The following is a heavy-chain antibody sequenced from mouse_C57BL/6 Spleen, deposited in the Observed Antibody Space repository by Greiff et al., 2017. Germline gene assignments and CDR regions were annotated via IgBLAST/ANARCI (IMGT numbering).Heavy chain of an antibody. CDR3: ARYNGYYLYWYFDV. CDR1: GYTFTSYW. D-gene: IGHD2-3*01. CDR2: IYPGSGST. J-gene: IGHJ1*03. Sequence: LQQPGAELVKPGASVKMSCKASGYTFTSYWITWVKQRPGQGLEWIGDIYPGSGSTNYNEKFKSKATLTVDTSSSTAYMQLSSLTSEDSAVYYCARYNGYYLYWYFDVWGTGTTVTVSS. V-gene: IGHV1-55*01.